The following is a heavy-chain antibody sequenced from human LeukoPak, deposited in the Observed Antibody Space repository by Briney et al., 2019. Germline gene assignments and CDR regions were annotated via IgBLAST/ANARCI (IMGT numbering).Heavy chain of an antibody. J-gene: IGHJ4*02. V-gene: IGHV3-7*03. CDR2: IKQDGTEK. D-gene: IGHD4-11*01. Sequence: GGSLRLSCAASGFTFSSYWMSWVRQAPGKGLERVANIKQDGTEKYYVDSVKGRFTISRDNAKNSLYLQMNSLRADDTAVYYCARGVNTVFDYWGQGTLVTVSS. CDR3: ARGVNTVFDY. CDR1: GFTFSSYW.